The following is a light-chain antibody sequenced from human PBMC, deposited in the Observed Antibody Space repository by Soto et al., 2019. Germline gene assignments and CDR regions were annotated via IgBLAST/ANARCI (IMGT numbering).Light chain of an antibody. Sequence: ETVLTQSPATLSLSPGERAILSCRASQSVDIYLAWYQQKPGQAPRLLIYDASNRATGIPDRFSGSGSGTDFTLTISSLEPEDFAVYYCQQRKNWPPLTFGGGTKVEIK. CDR1: QSVDIY. J-gene: IGKJ4*01. V-gene: IGKV3-11*01. CDR2: DAS. CDR3: QQRKNWPPLT.